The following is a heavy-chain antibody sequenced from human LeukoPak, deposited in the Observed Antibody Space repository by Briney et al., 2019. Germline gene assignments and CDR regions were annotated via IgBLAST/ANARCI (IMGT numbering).Heavy chain of an antibody. CDR2: ICNDGGNK. CDR3: ARERVTGTSYYYYYGMDV. J-gene: IGHJ6*02. Sequence: PGRSLRLSCAASGFTFSSYAMHWVRQASGKGLEWVAVICNDGGNKYYAASVKGRFTVSRDNSKNTLYLQINSLRAEDTAVYYCARERVTGTSYYYYYGMDVWGQGTTVTVSS. CDR1: GFTFSSYA. D-gene: IGHD6-19*01. V-gene: IGHV3-33*01.